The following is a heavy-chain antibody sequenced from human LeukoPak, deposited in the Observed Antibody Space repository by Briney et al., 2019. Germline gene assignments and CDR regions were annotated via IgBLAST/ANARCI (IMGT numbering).Heavy chain of an antibody. CDR2: MYPAGSV. D-gene: IGHD1-26*01. V-gene: IGHV3-66*02. J-gene: IGHJ4*01. CDR1: GFTLNTND. CDR3: VRQGVGVHCR. Sequence: GGSLRLSCAASGFTLNTNDMNWVRQATGKGLEWVSLMYPAGSVYYTDSVKGRFTVSRDISKNMMFFQMNTLRPDDTAFYYCVRQGVGVHCRWGQGTLVTVSA.